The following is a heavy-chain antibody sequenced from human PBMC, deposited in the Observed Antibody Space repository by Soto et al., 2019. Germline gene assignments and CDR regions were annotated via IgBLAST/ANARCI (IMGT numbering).Heavy chain of an antibody. V-gene: IGHV4-59*08. CDR2: IYNSGST. J-gene: IGHJ4*02. CDR3: ARGSTGYSSSWYRY. Sequence: SGTLSLTCTVSGGSISSYYWSWIRQPPGKGLEWIGYIYNSGSTNYNPSLKSRVTISVDTSKNQFSLKLSSVTAADTAVYYCARGSTGYSSSWYRYWGQGTLVTVSS. D-gene: IGHD6-13*01. CDR1: GGSISSYY.